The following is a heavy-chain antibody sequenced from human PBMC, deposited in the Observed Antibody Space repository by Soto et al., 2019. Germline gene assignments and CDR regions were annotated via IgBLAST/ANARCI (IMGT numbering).Heavy chain of an antibody. J-gene: IGHJ4*02. CDR2: ISGSGGST. D-gene: IGHD3-16*02. V-gene: IGHV3-23*01. CDR3: AKENYDYIWGSYRYTGFGYFDY. Sequence: GGSLRLSCAASGFTFSSYAMSWVRQAPGKGLEWVSAISGSGGSTYYADSVKGRFTISRDNSKNTLYLQMNSLRAEDTAVYYCAKENYDYIWGSYRYTGFGYFDYWGQGTLVTVSS. CDR1: GFTFSSYA.